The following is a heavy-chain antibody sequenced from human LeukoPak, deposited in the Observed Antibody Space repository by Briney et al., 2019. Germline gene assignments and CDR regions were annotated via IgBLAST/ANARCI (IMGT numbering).Heavy chain of an antibody. CDR1: GGSISSGGYS. V-gene: IGHV4-31*03. J-gene: IGHJ4*02. CDR2: IYYSGST. CDR3: ARGSYSGYDADY. Sequence: SETLSLTCTVSGGSISSGGYSWSWIRQHPGKGLEWIGCIYYSGSTYYNPSPKSRVTISVDTSKNQFSLKLSSVTAADTAVYYCARGSYSGYDADYWGQGTLVTVSS. D-gene: IGHD5-12*01.